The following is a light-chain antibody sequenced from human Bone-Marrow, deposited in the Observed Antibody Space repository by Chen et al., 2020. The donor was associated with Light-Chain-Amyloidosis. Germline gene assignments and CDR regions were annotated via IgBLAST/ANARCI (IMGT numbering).Light chain of an antibody. Sequence: EIVLTQSPGTLSLSPGEGANLSCRASQTISSNYLTWYQQKFGQAPRLRIYGSSSRATGIPDRFTGSGSGTDFTLTINRLEPEDFAVYYCQQYGTSPLTFGGGTKVEIK. CDR2: GSS. CDR1: QTISSNY. J-gene: IGKJ4*01. CDR3: QQYGTSPLT. V-gene: IGKV3-20*01.